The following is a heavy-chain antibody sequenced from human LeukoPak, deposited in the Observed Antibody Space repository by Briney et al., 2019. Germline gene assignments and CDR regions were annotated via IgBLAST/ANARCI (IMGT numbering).Heavy chain of an antibody. CDR1: GGTFSSYA. CDR3: ARRYYYDSSGYWNY. CDR2: IIPIFGTA. D-gene: IGHD3-22*01. V-gene: IGHV1-69*13. J-gene: IGHJ4*02. Sequence: PVKVSCKASGGTFSSYAISWVRQAPGQGLEWMGGIIPIFGTANYARKFQGRVTITADESTSTACMELSSLRSEDTAVYYCARRYYYDSSGYWNYWGQGTLVTVSS.